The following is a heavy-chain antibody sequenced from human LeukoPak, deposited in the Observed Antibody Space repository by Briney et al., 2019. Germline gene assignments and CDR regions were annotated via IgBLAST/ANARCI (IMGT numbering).Heavy chain of an antibody. CDR3: AKDARRIAAAGSLFDY. CDR1: GFTFDDYA. D-gene: IGHD6-13*01. CDR2: ISWNSGSI. Sequence: GGSLRLSCAASGFTFDDYAMHWVRQAPGKGLEWVSGISWNSGSIGYADSVKGRFTISRDNAKNSLYLQMNSLRAEDMALYYCAKDARRIAAAGSLFDYWGQGTLVTVSS. J-gene: IGHJ4*02. V-gene: IGHV3-9*03.